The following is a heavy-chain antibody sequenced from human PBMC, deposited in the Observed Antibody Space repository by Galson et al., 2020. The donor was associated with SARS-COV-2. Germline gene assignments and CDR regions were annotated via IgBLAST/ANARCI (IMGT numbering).Heavy chain of an antibody. Sequence: GGSLRLSCAASGFTFDDYAMHWVRQAPGKGLEWVSGISWNSGSIGYADSVKGRFTISRDNAKNSLYLQMNSLRAEDTALYYCATSGYSSISARDYWGQGTLVTVSS. CDR2: ISWNSGSI. V-gene: IGHV3-9*01. CDR1: GFTFDDYA. CDR3: ATSGYSSISARDY. J-gene: IGHJ4*02. D-gene: IGHD6-13*01.